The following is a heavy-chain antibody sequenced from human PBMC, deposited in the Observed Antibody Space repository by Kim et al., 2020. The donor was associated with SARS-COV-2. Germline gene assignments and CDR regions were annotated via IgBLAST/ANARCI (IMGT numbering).Heavy chain of an antibody. Sequence: ADSVKGRFTISRDNAKNSLYLQMNSLRAEDTAVYYCARVYDFWSGSAFDYWGQGTLVTVSS. CDR3: ARVYDFWSGSAFDY. V-gene: IGHV3-48*03. J-gene: IGHJ4*02. D-gene: IGHD3-3*01.